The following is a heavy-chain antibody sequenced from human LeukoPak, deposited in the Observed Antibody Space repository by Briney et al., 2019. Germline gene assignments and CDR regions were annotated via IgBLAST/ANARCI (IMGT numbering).Heavy chain of an antibody. CDR3: AKDPIAVAGTGKKYYYYYMDV. D-gene: IGHD6-19*01. J-gene: IGHJ6*03. Sequence: GGSLRLSCAASGFTFSSYGMHWVRRAPGKGLEWVAVISYDGSNKYYADSVKGRFTISRDNSKNTLYLKMSSLRAEDTAVYYCAKDPIAVAGTGKKYYYYYMDVWGKGTTVTVSS. CDR2: ISYDGSNK. V-gene: IGHV3-30*18. CDR1: GFTFSSYG.